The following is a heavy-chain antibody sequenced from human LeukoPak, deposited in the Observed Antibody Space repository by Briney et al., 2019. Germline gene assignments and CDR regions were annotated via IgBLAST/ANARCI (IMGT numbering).Heavy chain of an antibody. Sequence: GESLRLSCAASGFTVSRSYMSWVRRAPGKGLEWVSVIYSGGSRYYADSVQGRFTISRDNSKNTVFLQMNSLRAEDTAMYYCARDFGYYGSGTSDIWGQGTMVTVSS. J-gene: IGHJ3*02. V-gene: IGHV3-53*01. CDR2: IYSGGSR. CDR3: ARDFGYYGSGTSDI. CDR1: GFTVSRSY. D-gene: IGHD3-10*01.